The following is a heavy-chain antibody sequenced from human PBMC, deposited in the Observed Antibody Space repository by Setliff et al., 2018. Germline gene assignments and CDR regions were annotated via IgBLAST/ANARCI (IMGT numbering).Heavy chain of an antibody. CDR1: GGSISSPNW. Sequence: SETLSLTCAVSGGSISSPNWWNWVRQPPGKGLVCIGEIYHSGTTNYNPSLKSRVTMSVGKSRNQFSLRLTSVTAADTAIYSCTRNPDFLQYSFDLWDRGTLVTASS. CDR2: IYHSGTT. CDR3: TRNPDFLQYSFDL. J-gene: IGHJ2*01. V-gene: IGHV4-4*02. D-gene: IGHD5-12*01.